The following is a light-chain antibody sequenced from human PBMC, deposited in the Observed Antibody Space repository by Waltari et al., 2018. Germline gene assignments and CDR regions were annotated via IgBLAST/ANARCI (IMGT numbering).Light chain of an antibody. J-gene: IGKJ1*01. CDR1: QSVGSGS. V-gene: IGKV3-20*01. Sequence: EIVLTQSPGTLSLSPGERATLSCRASQSVGSGSLAWYQQNTGQAPRPLVYDGSSRATGISDRCSGGGSGTDFTLTISGLEPEDFAVYYCQQYGTLPWTFGQGTKVEI. CDR2: DGS. CDR3: QQYGTLPWT.